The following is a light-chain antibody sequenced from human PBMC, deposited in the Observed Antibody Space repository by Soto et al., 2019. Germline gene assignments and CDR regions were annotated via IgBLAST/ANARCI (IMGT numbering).Light chain of an antibody. CDR3: QQYAYSPFT. CDR2: GTS. J-gene: IGKJ3*01. CDR1: QSVRNNY. Sequence: EIVLTQSPGTLSLSPGERATLSCRASQSVRNNYVAWYQQKPGQAPSLLIYGTSTRATGVPDRFSVTGSGTDFTLTISRLEPEDFAVYYCQQYAYSPFTFGRGTKVDI. V-gene: IGKV3-20*01.